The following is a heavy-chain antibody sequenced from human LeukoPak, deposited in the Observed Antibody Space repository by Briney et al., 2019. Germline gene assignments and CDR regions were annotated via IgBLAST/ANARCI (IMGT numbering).Heavy chain of an antibody. CDR1: GFTFSSYS. J-gene: IGHJ4*02. CDR2: ISSSSSYI. D-gene: IGHD6-19*01. CDR3: AKLSFIAVAGTGLDY. V-gene: IGHV3-21*04. Sequence: GGSLRLSCAASGFTFSSYSMNWVRQAPGKGLEWVSSISSSSSYIYYADSVKGRFTISRDNSKNTLYLQMNSLRAEDTAVYYCAKLSFIAVAGTGLDYWGQGTLVTVSS.